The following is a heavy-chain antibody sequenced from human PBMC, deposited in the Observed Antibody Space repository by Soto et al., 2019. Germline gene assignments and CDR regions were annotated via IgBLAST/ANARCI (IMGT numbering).Heavy chain of an antibody. Sequence: QVTLKESGPVLVKPTETLTLTCTVSGFSLSNARMGVSWIRQPPGKALEWLAHIFSNDEKSYSTSLKSRLTISKDTSKSQVVLTMTNMDPVDTAPYYCARITRGSSWPGAGDYYYYGMDVWGQGTTVTVSS. V-gene: IGHV2-26*01. J-gene: IGHJ6*02. CDR2: IFSNDEK. CDR1: GFSLSNARMG. CDR3: ARITRGSSWPGAGDYYYYGMDV. D-gene: IGHD6-13*01.